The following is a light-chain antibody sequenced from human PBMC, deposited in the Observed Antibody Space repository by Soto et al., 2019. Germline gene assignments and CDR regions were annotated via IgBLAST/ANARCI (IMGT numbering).Light chain of an antibody. Sequence: DIQMTQSPSYLSASVGDTVAITCRASQTITFYVNWYQQEPGKPPKLLIYGANTLQGGVPSRFSAGGSGTDFTLPINNLQPEDFATYYCQQTYTPPFTFGQGTKLQIK. V-gene: IGKV1-39*01. CDR1: QTITFY. CDR3: QQTYTPPFT. J-gene: IGKJ2*01. CDR2: GAN.